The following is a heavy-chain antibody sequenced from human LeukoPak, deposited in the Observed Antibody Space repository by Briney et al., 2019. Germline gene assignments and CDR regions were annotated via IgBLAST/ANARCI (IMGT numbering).Heavy chain of an antibody. D-gene: IGHD1-26*01. V-gene: IGHV1-18*01. Sequence: ASVKVSCKASGYTFTSYGISWVRQAPGQGLEWMGWISAYSGNTNYAQKLQGRVTMTTDTSTSTAYIELRSLRSDDTAVYYCARSGANSVYYSDYWGQGTLVTVSS. CDR1: GYTFTSYG. CDR2: ISAYSGNT. CDR3: ARSGANSVYYSDY. J-gene: IGHJ4*02.